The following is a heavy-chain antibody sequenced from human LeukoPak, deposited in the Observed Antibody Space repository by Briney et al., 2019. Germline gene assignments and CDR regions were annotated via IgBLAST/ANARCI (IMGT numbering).Heavy chain of an antibody. D-gene: IGHD6-25*01. CDR1: GGSISSSNYY. V-gene: IGHV4-39*01. CDR2: IYYSGST. CDR3: ARRFPAHYFDY. J-gene: IGHJ4*02. Sequence: SETLSLTCNVSGGSISSSNYYWGWIRQPPGKGREWIGSIYYSGSTYYKSSLKSRVTISVDTSKNQFSLKLSSVTAADTAVYYCARRFPAHYFDYWGQGTLVTVSS.